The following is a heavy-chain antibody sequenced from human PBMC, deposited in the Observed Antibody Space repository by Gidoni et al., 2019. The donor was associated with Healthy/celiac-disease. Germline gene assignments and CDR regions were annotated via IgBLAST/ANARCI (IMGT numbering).Heavy chain of an antibody. J-gene: IGHJ2*01. D-gene: IGHD3-22*01. CDR2: ISPNSGGT. Sequence: QVQLVHSGAEVKKPAASVKVSCKASGYTFTGYYMHWVRQAHGQGLEWMGWISPNSGGTNYAQKFQGRVTMTRDTSISTAYMELSRLRSDDTAVYYCARDLDYMIVNWYFDLWGRGTLVTVSS. V-gene: IGHV1-2*02. CDR3: ARDLDYMIVNWYFDL. CDR1: GYTFTGYY.